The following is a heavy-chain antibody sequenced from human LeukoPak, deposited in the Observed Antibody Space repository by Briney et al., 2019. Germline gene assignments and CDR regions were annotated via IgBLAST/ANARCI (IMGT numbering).Heavy chain of an antibody. J-gene: IGHJ4*02. V-gene: IGHV3-30*01. CDR1: GFTFSSYA. CDR2: ISYDGSNK. CDR3: ARGGYSSSWYPFDFDY. D-gene: IGHD6-13*01. Sequence: GGSLRLSCAASGFTFSSYAMHWVRQAPGKGLEWVAVISYDGSNKYYADSVKGRLTISRDNSKNTLYLQMNSLRAEDTAVYYCARGGYSSSWYPFDFDYWGQGTLVTVSS.